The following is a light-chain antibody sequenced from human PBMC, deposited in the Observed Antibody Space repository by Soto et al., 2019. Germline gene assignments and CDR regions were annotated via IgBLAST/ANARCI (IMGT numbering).Light chain of an antibody. J-gene: IGKJ2*01. CDR3: QHYNSYPYT. CDR2: DAS. V-gene: IGKV1-5*01. CDR1: QSISRW. Sequence: DIQMTQSPSTVSASVGDRVTITCRASQSISRWLVWYQQKPGQAPKVLIYDASSLESGVPSRFSGSGSGTEFTLTISSLQPDDFAIYYCQHYNSYPYTFGQGTNLEIK.